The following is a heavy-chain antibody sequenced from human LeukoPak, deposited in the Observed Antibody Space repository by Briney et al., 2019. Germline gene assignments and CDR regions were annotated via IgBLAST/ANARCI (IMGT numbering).Heavy chain of an antibody. CDR1: GYTFTGYY. CDR3: ARREDYYDSSGYWD. CDR2: INPNSGGT. V-gene: IGHV1-2*04. D-gene: IGHD3-22*01. J-gene: IGHJ4*02. Sequence: ASVKVSCKASGYTFTGYYMHWVRQAPGQGLEWMGWINPNSGGTNYAQKLQGWVTMTRDTSISTAYMKLSRLRSDDTAVYYCARREDYYDSSGYWDWGQGTLVTVSS.